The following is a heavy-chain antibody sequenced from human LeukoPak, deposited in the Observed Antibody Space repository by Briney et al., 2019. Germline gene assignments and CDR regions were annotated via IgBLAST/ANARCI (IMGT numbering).Heavy chain of an antibody. D-gene: IGHD6-13*01. CDR3: AGEEEAAGPLDY. CDR1: GFTFSSYA. J-gene: IGHJ4*02. Sequence: PGGSLRLSCAASGFTFSSYAMHWVRQAPGKGLEWVAVISYDGSNKYYADSVKGRFTISRDNSKNTLYLQMNSLRAEDTAVYYCAGEEEAAGPLDYWGQGTLVTVSS. V-gene: IGHV3-30-3*01. CDR2: ISYDGSNK.